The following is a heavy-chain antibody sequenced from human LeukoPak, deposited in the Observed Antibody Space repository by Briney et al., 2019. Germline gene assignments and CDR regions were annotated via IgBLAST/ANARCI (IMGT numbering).Heavy chain of an antibody. D-gene: IGHD3-22*01. CDR1: GYTLTELS. V-gene: IGHV1-24*01. Sequence: VASVKVSCKASGYTLTELSMHWVRQAPGKGLEWMGGFDPEDGETIYAQKFQGRVTMTEDTSTDTAYMELSSLRSEDTAVYYCATTYYYDSRIDYWGQGTLVTVSS. CDR2: FDPEDGET. CDR3: ATTYYYDSRIDY. J-gene: IGHJ4*02.